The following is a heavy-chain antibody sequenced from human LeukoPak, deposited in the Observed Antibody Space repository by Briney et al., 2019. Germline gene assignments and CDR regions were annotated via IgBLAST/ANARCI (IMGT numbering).Heavy chain of an antibody. CDR3: ARQLLYGLDV. J-gene: IGHJ6*02. CDR2: ISDDESSP. CDR1: RFTFTSYW. Sequence: GGALRLSCAASRFTFTSYWIQWCRQAPGRGPMWVSRISDDESSPIYAASVTGRFTISRANAKNTLYLQMNSLRAEDTAVYYCARQLLYGLDVWGQGTTVTVSS. V-gene: IGHV3-74*01. D-gene: IGHD1-26*01.